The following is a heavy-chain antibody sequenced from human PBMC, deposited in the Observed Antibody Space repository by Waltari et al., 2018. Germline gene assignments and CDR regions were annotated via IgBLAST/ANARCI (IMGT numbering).Heavy chain of an antibody. CDR3: ARRSCTGECYAPYVY. D-gene: IGHD2-8*02. Sequence: QLVQSGAEVKKPGASVKVSCKASGYTFTSYAMHWVRQARGQRLEWIGWIVVGSGNTNYAQKFQERVTITRDMSTSTAYMELSSLRSEDTAVYYCARRSCTGECYAPYVYWGQGSLVTVSS. V-gene: IGHV1-58*02. CDR1: GYTFTSYA. CDR2: IVVGSGNT. J-gene: IGHJ4*02.